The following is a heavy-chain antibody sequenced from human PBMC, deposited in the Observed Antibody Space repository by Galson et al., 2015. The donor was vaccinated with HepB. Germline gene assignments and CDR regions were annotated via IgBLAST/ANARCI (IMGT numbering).Heavy chain of an antibody. V-gene: IGHV1-2*02. Sequence: SVKVSCKGSGYDFSGYYIHWVRQAPGQGLEWMGWINPRNGGTEHSQKFQGRVTMTRDTSINTAYMEVTGVTPDDTAVYYCARGPTLVWFGEIIGEAEATFRGGFDYWGQGTLVSVSS. D-gene: IGHD3-10*01. J-gene: IGHJ4*02. CDR1: GYDFSGYY. CDR3: ARGPTLVWFGEIIGEAEATFRGGFDY. CDR2: INPRNGGT.